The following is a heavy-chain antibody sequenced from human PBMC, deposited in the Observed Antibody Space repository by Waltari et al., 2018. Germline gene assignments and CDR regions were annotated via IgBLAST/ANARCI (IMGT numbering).Heavy chain of an antibody. Sequence: QVQLQESGPGVVKPSETLSLTCGVSGGSISSTWYYLCWIRQPPGKGMEWIGTIFYTGSTYYNPSLKSRVTISVDTSKNQFSLKLTSVTAADTAVYYCARLSFDSSGYFSDAFDIWGQGTMVTVSS. CDR3: ARLSFDSSGYFSDAFDI. J-gene: IGHJ3*02. CDR1: GGSISSTWYY. V-gene: IGHV4-39*01. CDR2: IFYTGST. D-gene: IGHD3-22*01.